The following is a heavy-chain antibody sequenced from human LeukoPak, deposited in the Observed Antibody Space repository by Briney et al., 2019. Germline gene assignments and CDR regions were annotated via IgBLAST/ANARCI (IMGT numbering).Heavy chain of an antibody. Sequence: SETLSLTCTVSGGSISSYYWSWIRQPPGKGLEWIGYIYYSGSTNYNPSLKSRVSISVDKSKNQFSPKLYSVTAADTAVYYCARDSGLRSGMDVWGQGTTVTVSS. D-gene: IGHD4-17*01. V-gene: IGHV4-59*12. CDR3: ARDSGLRSGMDV. CDR2: IYYSGST. CDR1: GGSISSYY. J-gene: IGHJ6*02.